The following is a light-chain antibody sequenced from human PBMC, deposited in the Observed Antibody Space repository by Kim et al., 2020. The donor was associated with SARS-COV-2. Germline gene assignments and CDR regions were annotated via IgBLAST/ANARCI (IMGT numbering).Light chain of an antibody. CDR3: KQSFSTPPT. V-gene: IGKV4-1*01. J-gene: IGKJ2*01. CDR1: QSVLYSSNNKDY. CDR2: WAS. Sequence: DIVMTQSPDSLAVSLGERATINCKSSQSVLYSSNNKDYLAWYQQKPGQPPKLLIYWASTRESGVPDRFSGSGAGTDFTLTISSLQAEDVQIYSCKQSFSTPPTFGQGPKLEI.